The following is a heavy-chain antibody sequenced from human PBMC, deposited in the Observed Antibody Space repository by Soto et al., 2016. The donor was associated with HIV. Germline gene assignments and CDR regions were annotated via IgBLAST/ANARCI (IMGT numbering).Heavy chain of an antibody. CDR2: ISSSSSTI. J-gene: IGHJ6*02. CDR1: GFIFSSYS. D-gene: IGHD6-19*01. CDR3: ARKIAVAGSYYYYDMDV. Sequence: EVQLVESGGGLVQPGGSLRLSCAASGFIFSSYSMNWVRQAPGKGLEWVSYISSSSSTIYYADSVKGRFTISRDNAKNSLYLQMNSLRAEDTAVYYCARKIAVAGSYYYYDMDVWGQGTTGHRLL. V-gene: IGHV3-48*04.